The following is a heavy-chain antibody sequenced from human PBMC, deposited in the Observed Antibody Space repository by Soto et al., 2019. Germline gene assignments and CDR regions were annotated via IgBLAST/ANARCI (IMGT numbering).Heavy chain of an antibody. J-gene: IGHJ4*02. CDR1: GFTFNIYG. CDR3: AKDQASGQGSFDS. Sequence: GGSLRLSCAASGFTFNIYGMHWVRQAPDKGLEWVALISYDGSNQYYADSAKGRFTISRDNTKNTLFLQMNSLRADDAAAFYYAKDQASGQGSFDSWGQGTLVTVSS. V-gene: IGHV3-30*18. CDR2: ISYDGSNQ.